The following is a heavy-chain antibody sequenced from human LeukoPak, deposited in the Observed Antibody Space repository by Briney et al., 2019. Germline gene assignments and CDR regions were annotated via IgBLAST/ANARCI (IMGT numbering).Heavy chain of an antibody. CDR2: IYYSGST. CDR1: GGSISSYY. D-gene: IGHD6-6*01. J-gene: IGHJ4*02. CDR3: ARSIAARPFDY. V-gene: IGHV4-59*01. Sequence: PSETLSLTCTVSGGSISSYYWSWIRQPPGKGLEGIGYIYYSGSTNYNPSLKSRVTISVDTSKNQCSLKLSSVTAADTAVYYCARSIAARPFDYWGQGTLVTVSS.